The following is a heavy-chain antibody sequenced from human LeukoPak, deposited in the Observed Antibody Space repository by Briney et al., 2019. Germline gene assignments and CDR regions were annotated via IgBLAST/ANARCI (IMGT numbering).Heavy chain of an antibody. CDR2: IRGSSGST. D-gene: IGHD4-17*01. CDR3: AKLLNDYGDYYFDY. Sequence: PGGSLRLSCAASGFTFRIYAMSWVRQAPGKGLEWVSAIRGSSGSTYYADPVKGRFTISRDNSKNTLYLQMNNLRAEDTAVYYCAKLLNDYGDYYFDYWGQGTLVTVSS. J-gene: IGHJ4*02. CDR1: GFTFRIYA. V-gene: IGHV3-23*01.